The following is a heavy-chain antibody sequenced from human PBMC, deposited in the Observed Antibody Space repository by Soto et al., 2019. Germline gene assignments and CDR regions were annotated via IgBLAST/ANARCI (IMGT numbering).Heavy chain of an antibody. CDR3: ASSMAYSSGWYSAFDI. V-gene: IGHV3-33*01. D-gene: IGHD6-19*01. Sequence: PGGSLRLSCAASGFTFSSYGMHWVRQAPGKGLEWVAVIWYDGSNKYYADSVKGRFTISRDNSKNTLYLQMNSLRAEDTAVYYCASSMAYSSGWYSAFDIWGQGTMVTVSS. CDR2: IWYDGSNK. CDR1: GFTFSSYG. J-gene: IGHJ3*02.